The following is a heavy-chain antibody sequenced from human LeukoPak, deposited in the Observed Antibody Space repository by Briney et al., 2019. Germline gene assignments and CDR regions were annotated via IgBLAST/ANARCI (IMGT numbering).Heavy chain of an antibody. CDR2: IYYSGST. V-gene: IGHV4-59*08. CDR1: GGSISSHY. D-gene: IGHD4-17*01. Sequence: SETLSLTCTVSGGSISSHYWSWIRQPPGKGLEWIGYIYYSGSTNYNPSLKSRVTISVDTSKNQFSLKLSSVTAADTAVYYCARQFDYGDYVRENNWFDPWGQGTLVTVSS. J-gene: IGHJ5*02. CDR3: ARQFDYGDYVRENNWFDP.